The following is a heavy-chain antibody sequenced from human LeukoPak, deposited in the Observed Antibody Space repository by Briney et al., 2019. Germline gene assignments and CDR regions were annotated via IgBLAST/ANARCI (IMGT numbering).Heavy chain of an antibody. J-gene: IGHJ4*02. Sequence: GGSLRLSCAASGLTVADYGMSWVRQAPRKGLEWVSVISGSGGTTYSADSVKGRFTISRDNSKNTLYLQMNSLRAEDTAAYYCARERGSSGGNTNGYFDYWGQGALVTVSS. CDR1: GLTVADYG. D-gene: IGHD4-23*01. V-gene: IGHV3-23*01. CDR2: ISGSGGTT. CDR3: ARERGSSGGNTNGYFDY.